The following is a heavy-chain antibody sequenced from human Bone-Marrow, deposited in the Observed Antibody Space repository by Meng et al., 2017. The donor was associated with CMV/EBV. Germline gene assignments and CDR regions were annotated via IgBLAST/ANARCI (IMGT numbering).Heavy chain of an antibody. J-gene: IGHJ2*01. CDR2: INTYNGNT. CDR3: ARDEANWGFCDL. Sequence: KASGYTFNTHSINWVRQAPGQGLEWMGWINTYNGNTKFAQKFQGRVTLTTDSSTTTAFMELRSLRSDDTAVYYCARDEANWGFCDLWGRGTLVTVSS. CDR1: GYTFNTHS. V-gene: IGHV1-18*01. D-gene: IGHD7-27*01.